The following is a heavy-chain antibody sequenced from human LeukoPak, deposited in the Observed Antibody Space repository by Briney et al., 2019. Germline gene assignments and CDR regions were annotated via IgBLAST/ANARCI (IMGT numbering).Heavy chain of an antibody. V-gene: IGHV1-18*01. D-gene: IGHD5-12*01. CDR1: GYTFTCYG. Sequence: ASVKVSCKASGYTFTCYGISWVRQAPGQGLEWMGWISAYNGNTNYAQKLQGRVTMTTDTSTSTAYMELRSLRSDDTAVYYCARDLLFGPGCYDYRARYYFDYWGQGTLVTVSS. CDR3: ARDLLFGPGCYDYRARYYFDY. CDR2: ISAYNGNT. J-gene: IGHJ4*02.